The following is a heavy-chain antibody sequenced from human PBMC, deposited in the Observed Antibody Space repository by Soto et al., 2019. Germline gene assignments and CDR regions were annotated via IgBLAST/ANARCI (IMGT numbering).Heavy chain of an antibody. V-gene: IGHV3-53*01. Sequence: QPGGSLRLSCAASGITVNTNYMSWVRQSPGKGLEWVSLFESGGSIYYADSVKGRFTISRDIFKNTLSLQMNSLRVEDTAVYYCASTTVWKNAFEIWGQGTLVTVSS. CDR2: FESGGSI. CDR3: ASTTVWKNAFEI. CDR1: GITVNTNY. D-gene: IGHD3-16*01. J-gene: IGHJ3*02.